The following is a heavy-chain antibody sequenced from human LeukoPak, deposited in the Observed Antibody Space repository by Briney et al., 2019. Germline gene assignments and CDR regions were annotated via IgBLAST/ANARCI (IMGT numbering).Heavy chain of an antibody. CDR1: GFTFSSYE. Sequence: GGSLRLSCAASGFTFSSYEMNWVRQAPGKGLEWVSYISSSGSTTHYADSVKGRFTISRDNAKNSLYLQMNSLRAEDTAVYYCARDNYDSSGYYFDWGQGTLVTLSS. V-gene: IGHV3-48*03. CDR2: ISSSGSTT. CDR3: ARDNYDSSGYYFD. J-gene: IGHJ4*02. D-gene: IGHD3-22*01.